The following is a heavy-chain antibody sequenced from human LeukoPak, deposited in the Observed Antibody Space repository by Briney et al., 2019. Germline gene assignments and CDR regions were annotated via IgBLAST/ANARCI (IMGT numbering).Heavy chain of an antibody. J-gene: IGHJ4*02. Sequence: ASVKVSCKASGYTFTGYYMHWVRPAPGQGLERMGWINPNSGGTNYAQKFQGRVTMTRDTSISTAYMELSRLRSDDTAVYYCATDLVVVVAAITGYWGQGTLVTVSS. D-gene: IGHD2-15*01. V-gene: IGHV1-2*02. CDR1: GYTFTGYY. CDR2: INPNSGGT. CDR3: ATDLVVVVAAITGY.